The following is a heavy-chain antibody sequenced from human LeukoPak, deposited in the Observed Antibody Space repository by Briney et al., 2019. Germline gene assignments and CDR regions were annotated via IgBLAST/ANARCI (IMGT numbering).Heavy chain of an antibody. D-gene: IGHD5-24*01. Sequence: SETLSLTCAVYGGSFSGYYWSWIRQPPGKGLEWIGEINHSGSTNYNPSLKSRVTISVDTSKNQFSLKLSSVTAADTAVYYCARRVRKRWLQNDAFDIWGQGTMVTASS. J-gene: IGHJ3*02. CDR3: ARRVRKRWLQNDAFDI. CDR1: GGSFSGYY. CDR2: INHSGST. V-gene: IGHV4-34*01.